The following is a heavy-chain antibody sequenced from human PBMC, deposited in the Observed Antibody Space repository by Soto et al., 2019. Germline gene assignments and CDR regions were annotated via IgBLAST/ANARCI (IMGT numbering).Heavy chain of an antibody. CDR3: AKALGELSPESYDY. CDR2: ISYDGSDK. D-gene: IGHD3-16*02. J-gene: IGHJ4*02. Sequence: QVQLVESGGGVVQPGRSLRLSCAASGFTFSSYAMHWVRQAPGKGLEWVAVISYDGSDKYYADSVKGRFTISRDNSKNTLNLQMNSLRAEVTAVYYCAKALGELSPESYDYWGQGTLITVSS. CDR1: GFTFSSYA. V-gene: IGHV3-30*18.